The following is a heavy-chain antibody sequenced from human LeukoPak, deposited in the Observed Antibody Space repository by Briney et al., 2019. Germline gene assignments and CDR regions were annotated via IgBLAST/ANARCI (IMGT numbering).Heavy chain of an antibody. D-gene: IGHD3-3*01. Sequence: GSLRLSCAASGFTFSSYAMSWVRQAPGQGLEWIGEINHSGSTNYNPSLKSRVTISVDTSKNQFSLKLSSVTAADTAVYYCASPRNFWSGYSYYYYMDVWGKGTTVTVSS. CDR3: ASPRNFWSGYSYYYYMDV. CDR2: INHSGST. V-gene: IGHV4-34*01. CDR1: GFTFSSYA. J-gene: IGHJ6*03.